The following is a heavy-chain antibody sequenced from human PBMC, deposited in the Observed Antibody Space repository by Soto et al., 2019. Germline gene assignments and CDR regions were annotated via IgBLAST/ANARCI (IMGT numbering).Heavy chain of an antibody. D-gene: IGHD2-15*01. Sequence: QVQLQQWGAGLLKPSETLSLTCAVYGGSFSGYYWSWIRQPPGKGLEWIGEINHSGSTNYNPSLKSRVTISVDTSKNQFSLKLSSVTAADTAVYYCARGREYCSGGGCYLPIDYWGQGTLVTVSS. CDR1: GGSFSGYY. CDR2: INHSGST. V-gene: IGHV4-34*01. J-gene: IGHJ4*02. CDR3: ARGREYCSGGGCYLPIDY.